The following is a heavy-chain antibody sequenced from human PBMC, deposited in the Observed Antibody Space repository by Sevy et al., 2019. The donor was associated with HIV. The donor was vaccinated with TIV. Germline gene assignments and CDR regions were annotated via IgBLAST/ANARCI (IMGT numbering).Heavy chain of an antibody. CDR3: ARGGVGSNTAVDY. CDR2: ISYDGSNT. CDR1: GFTFSSYG. D-gene: IGHD1-26*01. Sequence: GSLRLSCAASGFTFSSYGMHWVRQAPGKGLEWVAVISYDGSNTYYADSVKGRLTISRDNSKNTLYLQMNSLRAEDTAVYYCARGGVGSNTAVDYWGQGTLVTVSS. V-gene: IGHV3-30*03. J-gene: IGHJ4*02.